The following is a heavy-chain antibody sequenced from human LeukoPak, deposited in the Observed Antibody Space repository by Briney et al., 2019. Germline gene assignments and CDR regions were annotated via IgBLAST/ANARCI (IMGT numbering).Heavy chain of an antibody. CDR3: ASRQGLGWHYVN. D-gene: IGHD3-10*02. Sequence: PGGSLRLSCVDSGFTFSSYAMSWVRQVPGKGPKWVSGISDNGGSTYYADSVKGRFTVSRDNSKNTLYLQMNSLRVEDTAIYYCASRQGLGWHYVNWGQGTLVTVSS. V-gene: IGHV3-23*01. CDR1: GFTFSSYA. J-gene: IGHJ4*02. CDR2: ISDNGGST.